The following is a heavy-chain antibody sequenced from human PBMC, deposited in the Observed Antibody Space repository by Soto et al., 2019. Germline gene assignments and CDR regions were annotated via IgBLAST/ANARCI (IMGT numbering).Heavy chain of an antibody. CDR2: ISHDGKNK. CDR3: VKDRPVKARSGSLSS. CDR1: GLIFSNYG. D-gene: IGHD1-26*01. Sequence: GGSLRLSCAASGLIFSNYGMHWVRQAPGKGLEWVALISHDGKNKYYADSVQGRFTISRDNSKNTLYLQMNSLRGDDTAVYYCVKDRPVKARSGSLSSWGQGTLVTVSS. V-gene: IGHV3-30*18. J-gene: IGHJ5*02.